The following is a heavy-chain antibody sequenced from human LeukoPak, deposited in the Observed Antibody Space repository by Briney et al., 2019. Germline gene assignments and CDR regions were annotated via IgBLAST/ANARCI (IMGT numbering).Heavy chain of an antibody. CDR3: ARADYGDYQYYYYMDV. V-gene: IGHV3-7*01. Sequence: GGSLRLSCAASGFSFSSHWMSWVRQAPGKGLEWVANINQDGSEKNNVDSVKGRFTISRDNAKNSLYLQMNSLRAEDTAVYYCARADYGDYQYYYYMDVWGKGTTVTISS. CDR2: INQDGSEK. CDR1: GFSFSSHW. J-gene: IGHJ6*03. D-gene: IGHD4-17*01.